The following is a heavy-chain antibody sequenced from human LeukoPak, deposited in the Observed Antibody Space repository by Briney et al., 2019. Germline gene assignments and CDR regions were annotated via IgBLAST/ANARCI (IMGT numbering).Heavy chain of an antibody. CDR2: ISGHGGST. CDR3: ARGAYGSTTCASDY. Sequence: GGSLRIFCTASGFTFSSYAMSWVRQAPGKGLAWVSGISGHGGSTYYADSMKGRFTISTDNSKNTLYLQVSSLRAEGTAVYSCARGAYGSTTCASDYWGQGTLVTVSS. J-gene: IGHJ4*02. CDR1: GFTFSSYA. D-gene: IGHD2-2*01. V-gene: IGHV3-23*01.